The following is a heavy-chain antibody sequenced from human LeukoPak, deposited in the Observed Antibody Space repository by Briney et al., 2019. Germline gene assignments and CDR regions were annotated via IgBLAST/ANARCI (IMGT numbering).Heavy chain of an antibody. V-gene: IGHV1-24*01. CDR2: FDPEDGET. CDR3: ATAQQRGSSWYLSGFFVYFDY. J-gene: IGHJ4*02. Sequence: EASVKVSCKVSGYTLTELSMHWVRPAPGKGLEWMGGFDPEDGETIYAQKFQGRVTMTEDTSTDTAYMELSSLRSEDTAVYYCATAQQRGSSWYLSGFFVYFDYWGQGTLVTVSS. CDR1: GYTLTELS. D-gene: IGHD6-13*01.